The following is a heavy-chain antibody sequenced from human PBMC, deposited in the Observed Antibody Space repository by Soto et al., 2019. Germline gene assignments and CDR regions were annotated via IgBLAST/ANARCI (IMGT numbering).Heavy chain of an antibody. CDR2: INPNIGGT. Sequence: QVQLVQSGAEVKKPGASVKVSCKASGYIFTDNYLHWVRQAPGQGLEWMGWINPNIGGTNYAQKFQGRVTMTMDTSISTVYMELSILKSDDTAVYYCTRGGGGYFDYWGRGTLVTVSS. V-gene: IGHV1-2*02. CDR3: TRGGGGYFDY. CDR1: GYIFTDNY. D-gene: IGHD3-10*01. J-gene: IGHJ4*02.